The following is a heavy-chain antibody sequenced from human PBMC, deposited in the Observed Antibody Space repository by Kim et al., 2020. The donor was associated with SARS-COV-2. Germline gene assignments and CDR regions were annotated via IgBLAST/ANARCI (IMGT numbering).Heavy chain of an antibody. D-gene: IGHD2-15*01. V-gene: IGHV1-3*01. J-gene: IGHJ5*02. CDR3: AKDGALAASAMNWFDP. CDR2: INPGNGDT. Sequence: ASVKVSCKASGYTFTTYAVHWVRQAPGQRLEWMGWINPGNGDTRYSQKFQGRVTITSDTSASTSYMELSSLRSEDTAMYYCAKDGALAASAMNWFDPWGQGTLVTASS. CDR1: GYTFTTYA.